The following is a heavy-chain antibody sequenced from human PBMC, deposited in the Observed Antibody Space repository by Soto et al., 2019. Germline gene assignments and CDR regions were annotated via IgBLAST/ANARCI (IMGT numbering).Heavy chain of an antibody. CDR3: ARVLQDIVVVPAATPGVDYYYYYGMDV. CDR2: IIPIFGTA. J-gene: IGHJ6*02. CDR1: GGTFSSYA. V-gene: IGHV1-69*01. Sequence: QVQLVQSGAEVKKPGSSVKVSCKASGGTFSSYAISWVRQAPGQGLEWMGGIIPIFGTANYAQKFHGRVTMTADESTRTAYMELRSLRSEDTAVYDCARVLQDIVVVPAATPGVDYYYYYGMDVWGQGTTVTVSS. D-gene: IGHD2-2*01.